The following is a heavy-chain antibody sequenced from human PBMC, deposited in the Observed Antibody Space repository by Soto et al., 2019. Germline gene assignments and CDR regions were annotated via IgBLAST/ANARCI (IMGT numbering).Heavy chain of an antibody. CDR1: GFTFDDYA. CDR3: VRDGLDYYDTERLYFDN. J-gene: IGHJ4*02. V-gene: IGHV3-9*01. Sequence: GGSLRLSCAASGFTFDDYAMHWVRQAPGKCLEWVSHISWSNGNTAYADSVKGRFTISRDNAKNSLYLQMNSLRAEDTATYYCVRDGLDYYDTERLYFDNWGQGXLVTVHS. CDR2: ISWSNGNT. D-gene: IGHD3-22*01.